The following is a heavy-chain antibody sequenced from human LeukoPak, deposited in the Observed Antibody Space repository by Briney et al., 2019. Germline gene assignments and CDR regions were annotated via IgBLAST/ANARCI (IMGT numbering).Heavy chain of an antibody. Sequence: GGSLRLSCAASGFTFSSYSMNWVRQAPGKGLEWVSSISSSGSYIYYADSVQGRFTISRDNAKNSLYLQMNSLRADDTAVYYCARWNHHMITFETYSYYGMDVWGQGTTVTVSS. CDR1: GFTFSSYS. J-gene: IGHJ6*02. V-gene: IGHV3-21*01. CDR2: ISSSGSYI. D-gene: IGHD3-16*01. CDR3: ARWNHHMITFETYSYYGMDV.